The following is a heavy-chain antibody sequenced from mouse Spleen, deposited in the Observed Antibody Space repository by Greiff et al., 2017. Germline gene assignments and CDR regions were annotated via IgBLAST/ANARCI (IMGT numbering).Heavy chain of an antibody. CDR3: ARRNPYWYFDV. Sequence: EVQLQQSGPELVKPGASVKIPCKASGYTFTDYNMDWVKQSHGKSLEWIGDINPNNGGTIYNQKFKGKATLTVDKSSSTAYMELRSLTSEDTAVYYCARRNPYWYFDVWGAGTTVTVSS. J-gene: IGHJ1*01. V-gene: IGHV1-18*01. CDR2: INPNNGGT. CDR1: GYTFTDYN.